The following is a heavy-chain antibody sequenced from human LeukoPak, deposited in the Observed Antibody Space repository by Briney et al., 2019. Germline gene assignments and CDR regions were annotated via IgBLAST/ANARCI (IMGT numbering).Heavy chain of an antibody. CDR1: SGSISSSSYY. D-gene: IGHD3-10*01. V-gene: IGHV4-39*01. CDR2: IYYSGST. Sequence: PSETLSLTCTVSSGSISSSSYYWGWIRQPPGKGLEWIGSIYYSGSTYYNPSLKSRVTISVDTSKNQFSLKLSSVTAADTAVYYCARGKRYYYGSGSARRAFDIWGQGTMVTVSS. J-gene: IGHJ3*02. CDR3: ARGKRYYYGSGSARRAFDI.